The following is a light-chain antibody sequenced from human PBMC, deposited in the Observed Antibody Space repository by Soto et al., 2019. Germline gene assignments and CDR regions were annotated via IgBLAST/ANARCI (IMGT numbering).Light chain of an antibody. CDR1: QSINSN. Sequence: DIQMTQSPSSLSASVGDRVTITCRASQSINSNLNWYQQKPGKAPNLLIYAASSLQSGVPSRFSGSGSGTDFTLTISSLQPEDFATYYCQQSYSTPWTFGQGTKVEI. V-gene: IGKV1-39*01. CDR3: QQSYSTPWT. J-gene: IGKJ1*01. CDR2: AAS.